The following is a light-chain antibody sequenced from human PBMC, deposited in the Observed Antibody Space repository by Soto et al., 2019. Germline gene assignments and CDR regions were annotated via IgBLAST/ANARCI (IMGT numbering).Light chain of an antibody. J-gene: IGLJ3*02. V-gene: IGLV1-40*01. Sequence: QSVLTQPPSVSGAPGQRVTISCSGSYSNIGADYEVHWYQQVPGTAPKLLVSGHNNRPSGVPDRFFGSKSGTSASLTIIGLQAEDEADYYCQSFDSSVSGSGLFGGGTKVTVL. CDR3: QSFDSSVSGSGL. CDR1: YSNIGADYE. CDR2: GHN.